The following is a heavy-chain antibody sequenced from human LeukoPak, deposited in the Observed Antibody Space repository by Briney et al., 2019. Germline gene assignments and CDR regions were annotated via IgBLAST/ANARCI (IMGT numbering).Heavy chain of an antibody. CDR1: GFTFSSYS. V-gene: IGHV3-21*01. CDR2: ISSSSSYI. J-gene: IGHJ4*02. CDR3: ARDPNPSSWYGGVFDY. D-gene: IGHD6-13*01. Sequence: GGSLRLSCAASGFTFSSYSMNWVRQAPGKGLEWVSSISSSSSYIYYADSVKGRFTISRDNAKNSLYLQMNSLRAEDTAVYYCARDPNPSSWYGGVFDYWGQGTLVTVSS.